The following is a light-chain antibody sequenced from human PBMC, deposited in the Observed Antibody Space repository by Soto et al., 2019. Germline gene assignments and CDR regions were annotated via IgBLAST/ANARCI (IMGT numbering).Light chain of an antibody. Sequence: EIVMTQSPATLSVSPGKRATLSCRASQSVSSNLAWYQQKPGQAPSLIIYGASTRATGIPARFSGSGSGTEFTLTISSLQSEDFAVYFCQQYNNWPPANTFGQGTKLEIK. CDR1: QSVSSN. CDR3: QQYNNWPPANT. CDR2: GAS. V-gene: IGKV3-15*01. J-gene: IGKJ2*01.